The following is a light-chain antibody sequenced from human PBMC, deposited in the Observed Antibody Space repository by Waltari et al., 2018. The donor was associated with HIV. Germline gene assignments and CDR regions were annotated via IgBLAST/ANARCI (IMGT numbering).Light chain of an antibody. CDR2: GAS. V-gene: IGKV3-20*01. Sequence: EIVLTQSPGTLSLSLGERGTLSCRASQSVSSSDLVWYQQRPGQSPMLLIYGASNRATGISARFSGSGSGTDFTLTISRLEPEDFVVYYCQQYSNSLITFGQGTRLEIK. J-gene: IGKJ5*01. CDR1: QSVSSSD. CDR3: QQYSNSLIT.